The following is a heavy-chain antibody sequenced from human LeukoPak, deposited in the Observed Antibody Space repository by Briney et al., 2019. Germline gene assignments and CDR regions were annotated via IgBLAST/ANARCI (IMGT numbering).Heavy chain of an antibody. V-gene: IGHV3-23*01. CDR3: VKGRIFCSGQCPDWY. CDR1: GFTFNNYA. D-gene: IGHD2-15*01. CDR2: IPGTADST. J-gene: IGHJ4*02. Sequence: GGSLRLSCEASGFTFNNYAMTCVRQAPGKGLEWVSTIPGTADSTYYADSVKGRFTISRDNSKNTLYLQMNSLRAEDSAVYYCVKGRIFCSGQCPDWYWGQGTLVTVSS.